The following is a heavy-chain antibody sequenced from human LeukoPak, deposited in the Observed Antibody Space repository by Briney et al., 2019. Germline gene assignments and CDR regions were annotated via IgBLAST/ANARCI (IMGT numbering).Heavy chain of an antibody. CDR1: GYTFTNHY. Sequence: ASVKVSCKASGYTFTNHYVHWVRQAPGQGLEWMGIVNPSDGSTIYAQMFQGRVTMTRDTSTTTVYMDLSSLRSEDTAVYYCARVDAASGTHFWDYWGQGTLVTVSS. CDR2: VNPSDGST. D-gene: IGHD3-3*02. V-gene: IGHV1-46*01. CDR3: ARVDAASGTHFWDY. J-gene: IGHJ4*02.